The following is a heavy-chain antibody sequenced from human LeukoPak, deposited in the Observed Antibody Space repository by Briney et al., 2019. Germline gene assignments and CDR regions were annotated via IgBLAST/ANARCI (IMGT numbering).Heavy chain of an antibody. V-gene: IGHV3-23*01. Sequence: GGSLRLSCAASGFTFSSYAMSWVRQAPGKGLEWVSAISGSGGSTYYADSVKGRFTISRDNSKNTLYLQMNSLRAEDTAVYYCAKANFGAVAGMSGYWGQGTLVTVSS. CDR3: AKANFGAVAGMSGY. CDR1: GFTFSSYA. D-gene: IGHD6-19*01. CDR2: ISGSGGST. J-gene: IGHJ4*02.